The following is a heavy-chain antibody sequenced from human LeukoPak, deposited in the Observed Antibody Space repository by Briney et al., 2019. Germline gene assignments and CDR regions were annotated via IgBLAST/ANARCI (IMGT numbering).Heavy chain of an antibody. Sequence: ASVKVSCKTSAYTFTNFRIHWVRQAPGQGFEWMGWMSPNSGDTGYAQKFQGRVTMTSDSSISTAYMELSSLRSEDTAIYYCVRTPPNWGFDYWGQGTLVTVSS. CDR3: VRTPPNWGFDY. J-gene: IGHJ4*02. CDR2: MSPNSGDT. V-gene: IGHV1-8*02. CDR1: AYTFTNFR. D-gene: IGHD7-27*01.